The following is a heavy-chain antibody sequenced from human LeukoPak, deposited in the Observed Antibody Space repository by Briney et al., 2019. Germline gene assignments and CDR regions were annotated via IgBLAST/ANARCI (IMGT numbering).Heavy chain of an antibody. CDR3: ARGIKGVTMVRGVIPYYCYGMDV. Sequence: PSETLSLTCTVSGGSISSGSYYWSWIRQPAGKGLEWIGRIYTSGSTNYNPSLKSRVTISVDTSKNQFSLKLSSVTAADTAVYYCARGIKGVTMVRGVIPYYCYGMDVWGQGTTVTVSS. J-gene: IGHJ6*02. CDR1: GGSISSGSYY. V-gene: IGHV4-61*02. D-gene: IGHD3-10*01. CDR2: IYTSGST.